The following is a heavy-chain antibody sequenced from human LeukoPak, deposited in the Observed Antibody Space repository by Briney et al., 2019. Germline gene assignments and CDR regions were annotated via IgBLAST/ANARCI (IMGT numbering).Heavy chain of an antibody. Sequence: GRSLRLSCAASEFTFSTYAMHWVRQAPGKGLEWVAFISYDGNKKDYADSVKGRFTISRDNSENTLYLQMNSLRIEDAGVYYCARPSDHHYYYFYMDVWGQGTTVTVSS. CDR2: ISYDGNKK. J-gene: IGHJ6*03. CDR1: EFTFSTYA. V-gene: IGHV3-30*04. CDR3: ARPSDHHYYYFYMDV.